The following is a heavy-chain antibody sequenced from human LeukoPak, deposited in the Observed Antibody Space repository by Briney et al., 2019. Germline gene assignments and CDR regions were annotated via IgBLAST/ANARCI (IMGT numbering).Heavy chain of an antibody. D-gene: IGHD4-23*01. CDR3: ARDRPMTTVVTPYSY. V-gene: IGHV3-23*01. CDR1: EFTFSRYA. J-gene: IGHJ4*02. Sequence: GGSLRLSCAAPEFTFSRYAMTWVRQAPGKGLEWVSSITSRDGRTSYADSVKGRFTVSRDNSKNTLYLQMNSLRAEDTAVYYCARDRPMTTVVTPYSYWGQGTLVTVSS. CDR2: ITSRDGRT.